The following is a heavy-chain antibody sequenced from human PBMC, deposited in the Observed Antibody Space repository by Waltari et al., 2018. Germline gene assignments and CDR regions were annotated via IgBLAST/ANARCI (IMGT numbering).Heavy chain of an antibody. CDR3: ARRRGGGDPYYYYGMDV. V-gene: IGHV6-1*01. J-gene: IGHJ6*02. CDR2: TYYRSKWYN. D-gene: IGHD4-17*01. CDR1: GDSVSSTSSA. Sequence: QVQLQQSGPGLVKPSQTLSLTCALSGDSVSSTSSAWTWIRPSPSRGLEWLGRTYYRSKWYNDYAVSVKSRITINPDTSKNQFSLQLNSVTPEDTAVYYCARRRGGGDPYYYYGMDVWGQGTTVTVSS.